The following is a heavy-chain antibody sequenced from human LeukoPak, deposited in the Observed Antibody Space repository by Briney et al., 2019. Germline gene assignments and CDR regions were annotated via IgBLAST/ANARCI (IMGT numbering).Heavy chain of an antibody. V-gene: IGHV5-51*01. CDR1: GYSFTTYW. CDR3: VRHDGFGCRTGVCYRYFDY. J-gene: IGHJ4*02. CDR2: IYPGDSNT. Sequence: GESLKISCKGSGYSFTTYWIGWVRQMPGKGLGWMGIIYPGDSNTKCSPSFQGQVTISADKSINTAYLQWSSLKASDTAMYYCVRHDGFGCRTGVCYRYFDYWGQGTLVTVSS. D-gene: IGHD2-8*01.